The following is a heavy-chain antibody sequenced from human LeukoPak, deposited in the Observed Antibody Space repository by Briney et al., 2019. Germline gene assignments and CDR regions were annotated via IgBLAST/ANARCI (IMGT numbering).Heavy chain of an antibody. Sequence: GGSLRLSCAASGFTFSSYAMSWVRQAPGKGLEWVSVIYSGGSTYYADSVKGRFTISRDNSKNTLYLQMNSLRAEDTAVYYCARVRGARGAFDIWGQGTMVTVSS. CDR1: GFTFSSYA. CDR3: ARVRGARGAFDI. J-gene: IGHJ3*02. CDR2: IYSGGST. V-gene: IGHV3-53*01. D-gene: IGHD3-10*01.